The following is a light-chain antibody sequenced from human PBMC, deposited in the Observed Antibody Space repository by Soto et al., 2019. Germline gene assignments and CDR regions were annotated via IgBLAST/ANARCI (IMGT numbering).Light chain of an antibody. CDR3: QQFKSYPRT. J-gene: IGKJ4*01. CDR2: GAS. Sequence: DIQLTQSPSFLSASVGDRVSITCRASQGISTYLAWYQKKPGKAPKLLIYGASTLQSGVPSRFSGGGSGTEFTLTISSLQPEDFGCYDCQQFKSYPRTVGGGTKVEIK. V-gene: IGKV1-9*01. CDR1: QGISTY.